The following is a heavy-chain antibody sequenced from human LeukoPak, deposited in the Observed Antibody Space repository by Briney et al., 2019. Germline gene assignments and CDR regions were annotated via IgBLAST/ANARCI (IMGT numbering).Heavy chain of an antibody. J-gene: IGHJ4*02. V-gene: IGHV3-23*01. CDR3: AKVSGIFSKLDN. CDR2: ISGHRSTP. D-gene: IGHD6-13*01. Sequence: PGESLRLSRAASGFTFSNYNMSWVRQAPGKGLEWVSGISGHRSTPLYADSVKGRFTISRDNSKNTLYLQMNSLRAEDTAVYYCAKVSGIFSKLDNWGQGTLVNVSS. CDR1: GFTFSNYN.